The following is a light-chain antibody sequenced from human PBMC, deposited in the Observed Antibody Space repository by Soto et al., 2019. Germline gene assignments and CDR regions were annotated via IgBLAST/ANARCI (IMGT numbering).Light chain of an antibody. V-gene: IGKV3-20*01. J-gene: IGKJ3*01. CDR2: GAS. CDR1: QSVSSSY. CDR3: QHYGSSFT. Sequence: EIVLTQSPGTLSLSPGERATLSCRASQSVSSSYLAWYQQKPGQAPRLLIYGASSRATGIPDRFSGNGSGTDFTLTISRLEPEDFAVYYCQHYGSSFTFGPGTKVDIK.